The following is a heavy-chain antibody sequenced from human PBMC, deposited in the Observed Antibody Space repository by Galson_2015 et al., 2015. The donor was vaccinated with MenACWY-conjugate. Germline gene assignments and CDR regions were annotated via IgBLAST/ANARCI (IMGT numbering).Heavy chain of an antibody. Sequence: ETLSLTCDVPGGSVTSGDYYWSWIRQSPGKGLEWIGYIYYRGATNYNPSLMSRVTISVDTSKNQFSLKLSSLTAADTAMYFCAREPVNSYVLDYWGQGTLVTVSS. CDR3: AREPVNSYVLDY. CDR1: GGSVTSGDYY. D-gene: IGHD5-18*01. V-gene: IGHV4-61*08. J-gene: IGHJ4*02. CDR2: IYYRGAT.